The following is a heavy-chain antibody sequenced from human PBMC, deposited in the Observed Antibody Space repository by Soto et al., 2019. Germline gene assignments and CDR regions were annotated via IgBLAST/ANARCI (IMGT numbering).Heavy chain of an antibody. Sequence: GGSLRLSCAASGFTFSSYGMHWVRQAPGKGLEWVAVIWYDGSNKYYADSVKGRFTISRDNSKNTLYLQMNSLRAEDTAVYYCARERLPYYGDYFYFDYWGQGTLVTVSS. D-gene: IGHD4-17*01. V-gene: IGHV3-33*01. CDR2: IWYDGSNK. J-gene: IGHJ4*02. CDR1: GFTFSSYG. CDR3: ARERLPYYGDYFYFDY.